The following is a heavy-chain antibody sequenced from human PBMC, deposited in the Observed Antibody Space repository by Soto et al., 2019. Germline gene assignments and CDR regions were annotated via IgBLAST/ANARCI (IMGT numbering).Heavy chain of an antibody. Sequence: PSETLSLTCTVSGGSISSYYWSWIRQPPGKGLEWIGYIYYSGSTNYNPSLKSRVTISVDTSKNQFSLKLSSVTAADTAVYYCARHCPRSTSSPYYFDYWGQGTLVTVSS. D-gene: IGHD2-2*01. CDR2: IYYSGST. CDR1: GGSISSYY. V-gene: IGHV4-59*08. CDR3: ARHCPRSTSSPYYFDY. J-gene: IGHJ4*02.